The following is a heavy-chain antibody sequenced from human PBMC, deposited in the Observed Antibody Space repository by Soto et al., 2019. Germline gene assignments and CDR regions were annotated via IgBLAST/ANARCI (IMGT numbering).Heavy chain of an antibody. CDR2: IWYDGSNK. CDR1: GFTFSSYG. V-gene: IGHV3-33*01. J-gene: IGHJ4*02. CDR3: ARDSVVAGTKGLGY. Sequence: QVQLVESGGGVVQPGRSLRLSCAASGFTFSSYGMHWVRQAPGKGLEWVAVIWYDGSNKYYADSLKGRFTISRDNSKNTLYMQMNSLIAEDTAVYYCARDSVVAGTKGLGYWGQGTLVTVSS. D-gene: IGHD6-19*01.